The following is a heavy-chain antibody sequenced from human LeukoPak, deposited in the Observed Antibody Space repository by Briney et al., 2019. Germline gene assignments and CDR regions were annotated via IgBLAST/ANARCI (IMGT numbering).Heavy chain of an antibody. Sequence: GASLKISCKGSGYSFTSYWIGWVRPLPGKGLEWMGIIYPGDSDTRYSPSFQGQVTISADKSISTAYLQWSSLKASDTAMYYYARVPSSSWTYYFDYWGQGTLVTVSS. V-gene: IGHV5-51*01. CDR2: IYPGDSDT. CDR1: GYSFTSYW. J-gene: IGHJ4*02. D-gene: IGHD6-13*01. CDR3: ARVPSSSWTYYFDY.